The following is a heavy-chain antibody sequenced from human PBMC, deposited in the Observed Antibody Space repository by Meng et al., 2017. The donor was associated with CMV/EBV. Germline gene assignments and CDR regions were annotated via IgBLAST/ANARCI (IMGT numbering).Heavy chain of an antibody. J-gene: IGHJ3*02. Sequence: TSSGNSWVRQGHAQGLEWMGWISDYNGNTNYAQKLQGRVTMTTDTSTSTAYMELRSMRSDDTAVYYCARAAPPYDFWSGYSPDAFDIWGQGTMVTVSS. CDR2: ISDYNGNT. V-gene: IGHV1-18*01. CDR1: TSSG. D-gene: IGHD3-3*01. CDR3: ARAAPPYDFWSGYSPDAFDI.